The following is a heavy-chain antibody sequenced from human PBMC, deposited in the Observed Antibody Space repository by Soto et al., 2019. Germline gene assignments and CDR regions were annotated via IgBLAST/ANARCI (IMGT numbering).Heavy chain of an antibody. J-gene: IGHJ4*02. CDR3: AKVIATTGGDFDS. D-gene: IGHD7-27*01. V-gene: IGHV3-74*01. CDR1: GFTFSSYW. CDR2: INSDGSST. Sequence: EVQLVESGGGLVQPGESLRLSCAATGFTFSSYWMHWVRQAPGKGPVWVSRINSDGSSTSHADSVKGRFTISRDNAKNMVYLQMNSLRVEDTAVYYCAKVIATTGGDFDSWGQGTLVNVSS.